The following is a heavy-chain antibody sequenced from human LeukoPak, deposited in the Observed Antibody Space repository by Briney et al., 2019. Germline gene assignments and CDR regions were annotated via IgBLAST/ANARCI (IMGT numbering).Heavy chain of an antibody. V-gene: IGHV1-18*01. D-gene: IGHD6-13*01. J-gene: IGHJ6*03. CDR1: GYTFTSYG. Sequence: ASVKVSCKASGYTFTSYGISWVRQAPGQGLEWMGWISAYNGNTNYAQKLQGRVTMTTDTSTSTAYMELRSLRSDDTAVYYRARTTEAHSWQTRYYSYYMDVWGKGTTVTVSS. CDR3: ARTTEAHSWQTRYYSYYMDV. CDR2: ISAYNGNT.